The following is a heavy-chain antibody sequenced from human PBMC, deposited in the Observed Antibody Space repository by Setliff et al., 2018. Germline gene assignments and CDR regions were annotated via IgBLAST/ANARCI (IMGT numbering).Heavy chain of an antibody. Sequence: GGSLRLSCAASGFTFSAHYMDWLRQAPGKGLEWVGRIRNKDNSYTTEYAASVKGRFTISRDDSKSSLYLQMNGLRAGDTAVYYCVRDLHWGFDYWGLGTLVTAPQ. CDR2: IRNKDNSYTT. J-gene: IGHJ4*02. CDR1: GFTFSAHY. V-gene: IGHV3-72*01. CDR3: VRDLHWGFDY. D-gene: IGHD7-27*01.